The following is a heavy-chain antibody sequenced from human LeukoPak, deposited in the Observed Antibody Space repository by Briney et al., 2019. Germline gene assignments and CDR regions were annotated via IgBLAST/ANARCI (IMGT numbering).Heavy chain of an antibody. CDR2: ISSSSSYI. CDR3: ARRVATIGEAFDY. J-gene: IGHJ4*02. Sequence: GGSLRLSCAASGFTFSSYSMNWVRQAPGKGLEWVSSISSSSSYIYYADSVKGRFTISRDNAKNSLYLQMNSLRAEDTAVYYCARRVATIGEAFDYWGQGTLVTVSS. D-gene: IGHD5-12*01. V-gene: IGHV3-21*01. CDR1: GFTFSSYS.